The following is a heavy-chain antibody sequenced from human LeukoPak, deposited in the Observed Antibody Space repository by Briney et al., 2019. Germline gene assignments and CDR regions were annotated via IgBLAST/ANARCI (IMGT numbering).Heavy chain of an antibody. CDR2: ISRGGDVT. D-gene: IGHD2-15*01. CDR1: GFTFSTYA. Sequence: GVSLRLSCAASGFTFSTYAMTWVRQAPGKGLEWVSLISRGGDVTYYADSVKGRFTISRDSSKNTLYLQMHSLRAEDTAVYYCAARPGEVAVPYDYWGQGTLVTVSS. CDR3: AARPGEVAVPYDY. V-gene: IGHV3-23*01. J-gene: IGHJ4*02.